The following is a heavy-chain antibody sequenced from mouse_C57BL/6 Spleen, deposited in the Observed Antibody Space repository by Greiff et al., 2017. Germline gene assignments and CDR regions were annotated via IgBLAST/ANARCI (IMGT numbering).Heavy chain of an antibody. V-gene: IGHV1-36*01. CDR3: ARFGGSIYFYAMDY. CDR1: GFTFPDYY. J-gene: IGHJ4*01. CDR2: VYPYNGGT. Sequence: EVQLQPSGPVLVKPGPSVKISCKASGFTFPDYYMHWVKQSHGKSLEWIGLVYPYNGGTSYNQKFKGKATLTVDTSSSTAYMELNSLTSEYSAVYYCARFGGSIYFYAMDYWGQGTSVTVSA. D-gene: IGHD1-1*01.